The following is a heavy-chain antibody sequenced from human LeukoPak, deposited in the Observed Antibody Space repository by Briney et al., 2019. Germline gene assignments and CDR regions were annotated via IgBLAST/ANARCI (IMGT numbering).Heavy chain of an antibody. CDR2: IYYSGST. D-gene: IGHD4-17*01. J-gene: IGHJ4*02. CDR3: ARARSNYGETAPFDY. Sequence: PSETLSLTCTVSGGSISSYYWSWLRQPPGKGLEGIGYIYYSGSTNYNPSLKRRVTISVDTSKNQFSLKLSSVTAADTAVYYCARARSNYGETAPFDYWGQGTLVTVSS. V-gene: IGHV4-59*12. CDR1: GGSISSYY.